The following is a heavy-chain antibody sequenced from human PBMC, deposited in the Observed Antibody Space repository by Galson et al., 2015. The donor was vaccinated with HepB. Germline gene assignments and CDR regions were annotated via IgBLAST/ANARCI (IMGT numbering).Heavy chain of an antibody. CDR3: VKDIVANFWTEYPGMDH. CDR1: GFNFNDYA. D-gene: IGHD3/OR15-3a*01. J-gene: IGHJ4*02. Sequence: SLRLSCAASGFNFNDYAMHWVRQVPGKGLEWVSGISWSSGFIDYADSVKGRFAISRDNAKNSLFLQMNSLRPEDTALYYCVKDIVANFWTEYPGMDHWGRGTLVSVSS. CDR2: ISWSSGFI. V-gene: IGHV3-9*01.